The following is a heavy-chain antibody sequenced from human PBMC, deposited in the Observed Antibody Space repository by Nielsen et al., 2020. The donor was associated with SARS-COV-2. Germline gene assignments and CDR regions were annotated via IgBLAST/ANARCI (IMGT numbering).Heavy chain of an antibody. V-gene: IGHV3-21*01. Sequence: GESLKISCAASGFRFTSYTMNWVRQAPGKGLEWVASITMSGAYMYYADSVRGRFTVSRDNADNSLYLQMNSLRDDDTAVYYCARDQDGGAATSNWYFDLWGRGTLVIVSS. CDR3: ARDQDGGAATSNWYFDL. J-gene: IGHJ2*01. CDR2: ITMSGAYM. D-gene: IGHD6-25*01. CDR1: GFRFTSYT.